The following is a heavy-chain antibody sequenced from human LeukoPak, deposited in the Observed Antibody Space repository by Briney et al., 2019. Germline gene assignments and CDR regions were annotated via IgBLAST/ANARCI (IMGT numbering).Heavy chain of an antibody. J-gene: IGHJ4*02. CDR1: GFRFMNYR. Sequence: GGSLRLSCAASGFRFMNYRMTWIRQAPRKGLEWVANIKPDGSEGYYLDSLKGRFTISRDNAENSLYLQMNSLRDEDTAVYYCARSGGYGWDHWGQGILVTVSS. CDR3: ARSGGYGWDH. D-gene: IGHD5-12*01. V-gene: IGHV3-7*01. CDR2: IKPDGSEG.